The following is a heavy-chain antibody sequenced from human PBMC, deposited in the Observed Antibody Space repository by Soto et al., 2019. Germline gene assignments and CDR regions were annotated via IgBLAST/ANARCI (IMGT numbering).Heavy chain of an antibody. CDR2: INVGNGNI. V-gene: IGHV1-3*01. D-gene: IGHD3-22*01. J-gene: IGHJ6*01. CDR3: ARSEQYYCDXSGYYYPSGYYYYGMDV. Sequence: AAVKVSCKASGYTFANYAMHWVRQAPGQRLEWMGWINVGNGNIKYSQKFKGRVTITRDTSATTAYMELSSLRSEDTAVYYCARSEQYYCDXSGYYYPSGYYYYGMDVWGQGTTVTVSS. CDR1: GYTFANYA.